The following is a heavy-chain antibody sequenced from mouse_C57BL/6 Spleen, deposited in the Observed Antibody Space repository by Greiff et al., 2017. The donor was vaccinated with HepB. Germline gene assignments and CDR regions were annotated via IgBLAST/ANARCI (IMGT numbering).Heavy chain of an antibody. J-gene: IGHJ3*01. D-gene: IGHD1-1*01. V-gene: IGHV1-7*01. CDR2: INPSSGYT. Sequence: VQLQQSGAELAKPGASVKLSCKASGYTFTSYWMHWVKQRPGQGLEWIGYINPSSGYTKYNQKFEDKATLTADKSSSTAYMQLSSLTYEDSAVYYCAIGSYYGSSYAWFAYWGQGTLVTVSA. CDR3: AIGSYYGSSYAWFAY. CDR1: GYTFTSYW.